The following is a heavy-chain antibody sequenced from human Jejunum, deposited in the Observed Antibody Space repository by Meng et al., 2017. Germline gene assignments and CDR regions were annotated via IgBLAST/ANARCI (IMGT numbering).Heavy chain of an antibody. V-gene: IGHV1-18*01. CDR1: GYPFTGDG. J-gene: IGHJ4*02. D-gene: IGHD3-16*01. CDR2: ISCLSGGT. Sequence: HVQLVQSGGEVKKPGASVKVSCKASGYPFTGDGISWVRQAPGQGLEWMGWISCLSGGTKYSQKFQGRVHMTTEPSTSKAYMELRSLRSDDSAVYYCARGGGSTAYLDYWGQGTLVTVSS. CDR3: ARGGGSTAYLDY.